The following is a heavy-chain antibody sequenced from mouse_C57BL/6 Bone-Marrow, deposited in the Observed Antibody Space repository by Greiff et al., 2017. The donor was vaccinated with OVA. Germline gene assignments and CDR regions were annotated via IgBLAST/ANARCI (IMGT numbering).Heavy chain of an antibody. CDR1: GYTFTSYW. J-gene: IGHJ2*01. CDR2: IYPSDSET. V-gene: IGHV1-61*01. Sequence: VKLQQPGAELVRPGSSVKLSCKASGYTFTSYWMDWVKQRPGQGLEWIGNIYPSDSETHYNQKFKDKATLTVDKSSSTAYMQLSSLTSEDSAVYYCARFYYATGYWGQGTTLTVSS. CDR3: ARFYYATGY. D-gene: IGHD1-1*01.